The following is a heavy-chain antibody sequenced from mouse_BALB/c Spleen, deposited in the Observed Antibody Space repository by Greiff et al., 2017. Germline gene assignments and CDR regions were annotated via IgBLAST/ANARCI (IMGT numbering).Heavy chain of an antibody. V-gene: IGHV3-6*02. Sequence: DVQLQESGPGLVKPSQSLSLTCSVTGYSITSGYYWNWIRQFPGNKLEWMGYISYDGSNNYNPSLKNRISITRDTSKNQFFLKLNSVTTEDTATYYCASMITQGWFAYWGQGTLVTVSA. D-gene: IGHD2-4*01. J-gene: IGHJ3*01. CDR3: ASMITQGWFAY. CDR2: ISYDGSN. CDR1: GYSITSGYY.